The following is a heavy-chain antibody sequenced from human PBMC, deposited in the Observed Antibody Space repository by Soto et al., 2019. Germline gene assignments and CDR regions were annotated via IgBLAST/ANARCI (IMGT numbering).Heavy chain of an antibody. CDR3: AGGRGGQSGSSAGPREYYGMDV. D-gene: IGHD6-6*01. CDR1: GGSISSYY. V-gene: IGHV4-59*01. CDR2: IYYSGST. Sequence: SETLSLTCTVSGGSISSYYWSWIRQPPGKGLEWIGYIYYSGSTNYNPSLKSRVTLSVDTAKNQFSLKLSPVTAADTAGYYCAGGRGGQSGSSAGPREYYGMDVWGQGTTVTVSS. J-gene: IGHJ6*02.